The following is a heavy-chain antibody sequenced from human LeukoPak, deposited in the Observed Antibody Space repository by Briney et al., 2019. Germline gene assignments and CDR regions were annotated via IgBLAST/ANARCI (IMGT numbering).Heavy chain of an antibody. J-gene: IGHJ6*03. CDR3: ARGPATIFGVVNYYHYMDV. CDR1: GYTFTSYD. D-gene: IGHD3-3*01. V-gene: IGHV1-8*01. CDR2: MNPNSGNT. Sequence: GASVKVSCKASGYTFTSYDINWVRQATGQGLEWMGWMNPNSGNTGYAQKFQGRVTMTRNTSISTAYMELSSLRSEDTAVYYCARGPATIFGVVNYYHYMDVWGKGTTVTVSS.